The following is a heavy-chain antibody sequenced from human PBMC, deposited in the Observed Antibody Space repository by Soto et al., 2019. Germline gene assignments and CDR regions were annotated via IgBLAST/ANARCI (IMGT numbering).Heavy chain of an antibody. CDR1: GYTFTSYG. D-gene: IGHD3-22*01. CDR2: ISAYNGNT. Sequence: ASVKVSCKASGYTFTSYGISWVRQAPGQGLEWMGWISAYNGNTNYAQKLQGRVTMTTDTSTSTAYMELRSLRSDDTAVYYCGRDVGVVVITGHWFDPWGQGTLVTVSS. V-gene: IGHV1-18*01. J-gene: IGHJ5*02. CDR3: GRDVGVVVITGHWFDP.